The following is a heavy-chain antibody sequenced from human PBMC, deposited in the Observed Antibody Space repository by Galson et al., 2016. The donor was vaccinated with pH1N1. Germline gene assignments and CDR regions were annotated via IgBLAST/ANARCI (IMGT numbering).Heavy chain of an antibody. V-gene: IGHV3-23*01. CDR1: GFTFSSYA. J-gene: IGHJ4*02. D-gene: IGHD4-11*01. CDR2: ITGSGGGT. Sequence: SLRLSCAASGFTFSSYAMAWVRQAPGKGLECVSTITGSGGGTYYADSVKGRFTFSRDNSKNTLYLQMNSLRDEDTAVYYCAKAPTVTANGRTYFDYWGRGVRVIVSS. CDR3: AKAPTVTANGRTYFDY.